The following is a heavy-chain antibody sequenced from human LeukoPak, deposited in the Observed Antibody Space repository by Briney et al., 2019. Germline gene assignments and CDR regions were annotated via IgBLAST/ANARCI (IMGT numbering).Heavy chain of an antibody. CDR2: ISAYNGNT. V-gene: IGHV1-18*01. CDR3: ARDSYSSGWSYYYYMDV. Sequence: ASVKVSCKASGYTFTIYGISWVRQAPGQGLEWMGWISAYNGNTNYAQKLQGRVTMTTDTSTSTAYMELRSLRSDDTAVYYCARDSYSSGWSYYYYMDVWGKGTTVTVSS. J-gene: IGHJ6*03. D-gene: IGHD6-19*01. CDR1: GYTFTIYG.